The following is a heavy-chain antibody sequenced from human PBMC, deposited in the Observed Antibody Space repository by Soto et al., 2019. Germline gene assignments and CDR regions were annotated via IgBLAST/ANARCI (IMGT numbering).Heavy chain of an antibody. Sequence: GASVKVSCKASGYTFTSYYMHWVRQAPGQGLEWMGIINPSVGIANYAQKFQGRVTITTDTSTSTAYMELSSLRSEDTAVYYCAMRRQGGGYFDYWGQGTLVTVSS. J-gene: IGHJ4*02. D-gene: IGHD1-1*01. CDR2: INPSVGIA. CDR3: AMRRQGGGYFDY. CDR1: GYTFTSYY. V-gene: IGHV1-46*01.